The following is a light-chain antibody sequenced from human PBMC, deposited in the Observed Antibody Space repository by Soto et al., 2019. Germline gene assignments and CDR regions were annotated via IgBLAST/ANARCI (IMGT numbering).Light chain of an antibody. CDR2: EVS. Sequence: QSVLTQPASVSGSPGQSITISCTGTSSDIGGDYNYVSWYQQHPGKAPKLMIYEVSDRPSGVSNRLSGSRSGNTASLTISGLQAEDEADYYCSSYTSSRTLVFGTGTKV. CDR3: SSYTSSRTLV. J-gene: IGLJ1*01. CDR1: SSDIGGDYNY. V-gene: IGLV2-14*01.